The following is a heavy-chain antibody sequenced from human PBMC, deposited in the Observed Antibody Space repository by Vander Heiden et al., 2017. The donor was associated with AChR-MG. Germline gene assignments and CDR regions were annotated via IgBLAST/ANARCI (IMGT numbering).Heavy chain of an antibody. CDR3: AKDGEQWLVQGWYFDL. D-gene: IGHD6-19*01. CDR1: GSTLTSDA. CDR2: ISGRGGST. V-gene: IGHV3-23*01. J-gene: IGHJ2*01. Sequence: EVQLLESGGGSVQPGGPLRLSCDASGSTLTSDAMSWVRQAPGKGLEWVSAISGRGGSTYYADSVKGRFTISRDNSKNTLYLQMNSLRAEDTAVYYCAKDGEQWLVQGWYFDLWGRGTLVTVSS.